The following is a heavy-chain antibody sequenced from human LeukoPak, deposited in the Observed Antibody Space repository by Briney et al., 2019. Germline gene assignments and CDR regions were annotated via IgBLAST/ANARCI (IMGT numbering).Heavy chain of an antibody. Sequence: PGGSLRLSCAASGFTFSTYAMSWVRQAPGKGLEWVSAISSSGGNTIYADSVKGRFTISRDNSKNTLYLQMNSLRAEDTAVYYCARGYELLGYWGQGTLVTVSS. D-gene: IGHD1-26*01. CDR1: GFTFSTYA. J-gene: IGHJ4*02. CDR3: ARGYELLGY. V-gene: IGHV3-23*01. CDR2: ISSSGGNT.